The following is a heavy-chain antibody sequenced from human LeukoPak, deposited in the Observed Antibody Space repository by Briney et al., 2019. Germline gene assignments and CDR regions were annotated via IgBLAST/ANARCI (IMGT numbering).Heavy chain of an antibody. CDR3: ARLGASTFDY. V-gene: IGHV4-4*02. Sequence: PSGTLSLTCAVSGVSISSSNWWSWVRQPPGQGLGWIGEIYHSGSTNYDPSPKGRVNISVDKSKTHFSLKLSSVTAADTAVYYCARLGASTFDYWGQGTLVTVSS. CDR1: GVSISSSNW. CDR2: IYHSGST. J-gene: IGHJ4*02.